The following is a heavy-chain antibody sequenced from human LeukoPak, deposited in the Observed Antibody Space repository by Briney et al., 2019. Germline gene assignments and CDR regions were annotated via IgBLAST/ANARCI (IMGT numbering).Heavy chain of an antibody. J-gene: IGHJ4*02. D-gene: IGHD2-21*02. CDR1: GYTFTSYY. V-gene: IGHV1-46*01. CDR3: ARDLLVTDDVDY. Sequence: GASVKVSCKASGYTFTSYYLHWVRQAPGQGLEWMGIINPSGGSTSYAQKFQGRVTMTRDTSTSTVYMELSSLRSEDTAVYYCARDLLVTDDVDYWGQGTLVTVSS. CDR2: INPSGGST.